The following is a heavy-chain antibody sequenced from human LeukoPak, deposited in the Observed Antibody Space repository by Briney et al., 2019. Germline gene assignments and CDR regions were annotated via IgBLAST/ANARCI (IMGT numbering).Heavy chain of an antibody. CDR1: GFTFSSYG. CDR2: ITYGGSNI. J-gene: IGHJ4*02. D-gene: IGHD6-19*01. CDR3: ARGTPDSSGWCCEY. Sequence: GGSLRLSCAASGFTFSSYGMNWVRQAPGKGLEWVSFITYGGSNIYYADSVKGRFTISRDNTKNSLYLQMNSLGAEDTAVYYCARGTPDSSGWCCEYWGAGTLGTVSS. V-gene: IGHV3-21*01.